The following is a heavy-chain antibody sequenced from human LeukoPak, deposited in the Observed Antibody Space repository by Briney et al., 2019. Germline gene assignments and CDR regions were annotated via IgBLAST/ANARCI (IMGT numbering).Heavy chain of an antibody. Sequence: ASVKVSCKASGYTFTGYYMHWVRQAPGQGLEWMGCINPNSGGTNYAQKFQGRVTMTRDTSISTAYMELSRLRSDDTAVYYCARASRWETTRRYDYWGQGTLVTVSS. V-gene: IGHV1-2*02. D-gene: IGHD1-26*01. J-gene: IGHJ4*02. CDR2: INPNSGGT. CDR3: ARASRWETTRRYDY. CDR1: GYTFTGYY.